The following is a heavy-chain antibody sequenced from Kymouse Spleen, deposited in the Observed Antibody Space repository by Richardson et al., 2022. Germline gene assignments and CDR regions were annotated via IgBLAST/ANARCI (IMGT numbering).Heavy chain of an antibody. D-gene: IGHD6-6*01. CDR1: GFTFSSYS. CDR2: ISSSSSYI. V-gene: IGHV3-21*03. J-gene: IGHJ6*02. Sequence: EVQLVESGGGLVKPGGSLRLSCAASGFTFSSYSMNWVRQAPGKGLEWVSSISSSSSYIYYADSVKGRFTISRDNAKNSLYLQMNSLRAEDTAVYYCARSSIAGPHYYYGMDVWGQGTTVTVSS. CDR3: ARSSIAGPHYYYGMDV.